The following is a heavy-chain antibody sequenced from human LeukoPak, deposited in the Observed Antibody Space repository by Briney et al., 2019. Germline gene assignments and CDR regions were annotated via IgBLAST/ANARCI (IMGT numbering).Heavy chain of an antibody. Sequence: SVKVSCTASGGTFSSYSINWVRQAPGQGLEWMGGIFPIFGTPNYAQKFQGRVTISTDESTSTANMELSSLRSEDTAVYYCARGDPLGELLGYYFDHWGQGALVTVSS. CDR1: GGTFSSYS. D-gene: IGHD3-16*01. CDR3: ARGDPLGELLGYYFDH. CDR2: IFPIFGTP. V-gene: IGHV1-69*05. J-gene: IGHJ4*02.